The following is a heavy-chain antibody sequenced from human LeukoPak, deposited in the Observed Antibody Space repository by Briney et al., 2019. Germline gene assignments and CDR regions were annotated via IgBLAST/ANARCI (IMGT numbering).Heavy chain of an antibody. Sequence: SETLSLTCTVSGGSISSYYWSWIRQPPGKGLEWIGYIYYSGSTNYNPSLKSRVTISVDTSKNQFSLKLSSVTATDTAVYYCARGGAGVVPAASKYYFDYWGQGTLVTVSS. CDR2: IYYSGST. CDR3: ARGGAGVVPAASKYYFDY. J-gene: IGHJ4*02. D-gene: IGHD2-2*01. CDR1: GGSISSYY. V-gene: IGHV4-59*01.